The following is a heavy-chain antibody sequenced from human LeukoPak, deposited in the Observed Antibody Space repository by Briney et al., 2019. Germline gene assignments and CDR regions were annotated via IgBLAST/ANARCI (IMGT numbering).Heavy chain of an antibody. Sequence: PGGSLRLSCAASGFTFSDYYMSWIRQAPGKGLEWVSYISSSGSFIYYADSVKGRFTISRDSAKNSLYLQMNSLRAEDTAVYYCARDRPQQWLVRGQRGYSYYMDVWGKGTTVTISS. CDR2: ISSSGSFI. CDR3: ARDRPQQWLVRGQRGYSYYMDV. D-gene: IGHD6-19*01. V-gene: IGHV3-11*04. J-gene: IGHJ6*03. CDR1: GFTFSDYY.